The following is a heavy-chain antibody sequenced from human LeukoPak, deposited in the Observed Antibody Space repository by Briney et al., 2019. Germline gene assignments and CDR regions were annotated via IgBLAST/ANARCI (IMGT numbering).Heavy chain of an antibody. V-gene: IGHV3-21*01. D-gene: IGHD4-17*01. Sequence: KSGGSLRLSCAASGFTFSSYEMNWVRQAPGKGLEWVSSISSSSSYIYYADSVKGRFTISRDNAKNSLYLQMNSLRAEDTAVYYCARSPPPSYGDYDYWGQGTLVTVSS. CDR1: GFTFSSYE. CDR2: ISSSSSYI. J-gene: IGHJ4*02. CDR3: ARSPPPSYGDYDY.